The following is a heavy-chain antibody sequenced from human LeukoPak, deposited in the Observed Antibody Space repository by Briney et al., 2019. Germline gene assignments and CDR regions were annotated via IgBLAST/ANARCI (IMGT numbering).Heavy chain of an antibody. V-gene: IGHV3-30*02. J-gene: IGHJ4*02. D-gene: IGHD5-12*01. Sequence: TGGSLRLSCAASGFTFSSYGMHWLRQGPGKGLEWVAFMRYDGTDKYYADSVKGRFTISRDNPKNTLYLQMNSLRVEDTAVYFCAKDFVASGYEGGYWGQGTLVTVSS. CDR3: AKDFVASGYEGGY. CDR1: GFTFSSYG. CDR2: MRYDGTDK.